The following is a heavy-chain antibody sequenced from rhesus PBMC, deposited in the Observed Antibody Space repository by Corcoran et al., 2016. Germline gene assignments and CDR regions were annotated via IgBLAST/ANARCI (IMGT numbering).Heavy chain of an antibody. CDR1: GGSISDSYY. CDR3: ARGEWELLSY. Sequence: QVQLQESGPGLGKPSETLSLTCTVSGGSISDSYYWSWIRHPPGKGLGWMGRIYGSGGSTNYNPSLKSRVTISRDTSKNQFSLKLSSVTAADTAVYYCARGEWELLSYWGQGVLVTVSS. J-gene: IGHJ4*01. CDR2: IYGSGGST. D-gene: IGHD1-44*02. V-gene: IGHV4-160*01.